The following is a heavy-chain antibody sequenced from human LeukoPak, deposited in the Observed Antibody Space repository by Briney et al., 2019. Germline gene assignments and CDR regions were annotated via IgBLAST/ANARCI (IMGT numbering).Heavy chain of an antibody. Sequence: GGSLRLSCAASGFTFSDYYMSWVRQAPGKGLEWVSAISGSGGSTYYADSVKGRFTISRDNSKNTLYLQMNSLRAEDTAVYYCAKGLWFGEFRVIHTFDYWGQGTLVTVSS. CDR2: ISGSGGST. CDR1: GFTFSDYY. J-gene: IGHJ4*02. CDR3: AKGLWFGEFRVIHTFDY. D-gene: IGHD3-10*01. V-gene: IGHV3-23*01.